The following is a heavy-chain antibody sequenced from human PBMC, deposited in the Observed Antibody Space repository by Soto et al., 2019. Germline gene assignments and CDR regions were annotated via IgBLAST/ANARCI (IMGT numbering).Heavy chain of an antibody. D-gene: IGHD6-13*01. J-gene: IGHJ6*02. CDR2: ISWNGGSI. V-gene: IGHV3-9*01. CDR3: AKDIYQGSSWFWDGMDV. Sequence: GGSLRLSCAASGFTFGDYAMRWVRQAPGKGLEWVSGISWNGGSIGYADSVKGRFTISRDNAKNSLYLQMNSLRAEDTAVYYCAKDIYQGSSWFWDGMDVWGQGTTVTVSS. CDR1: GFTFGDYA.